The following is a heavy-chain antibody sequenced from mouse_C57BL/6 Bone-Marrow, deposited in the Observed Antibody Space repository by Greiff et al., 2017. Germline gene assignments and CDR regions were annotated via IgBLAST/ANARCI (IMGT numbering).Heavy chain of an antibody. V-gene: IGHV5-12*01. Sequence: EVKLMESGGGLVQPGGSLKLSCAASGFTFSDYYMYWVRQTPEKRLEWVAYISNGGGSTYYPDTVKGRFTISRDNAKNTLYLQMSRLKSEDTAMYYCARHDGNAMDYWGQGTSVTVSS. CDR3: ARHDGNAMDY. D-gene: IGHD1-1*01. J-gene: IGHJ4*01. CDR2: ISNGGGST. CDR1: GFTFSDYY.